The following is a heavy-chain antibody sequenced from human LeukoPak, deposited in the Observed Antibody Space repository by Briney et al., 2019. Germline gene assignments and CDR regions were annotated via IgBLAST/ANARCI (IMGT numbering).Heavy chain of an antibody. J-gene: IGHJ5*02. CDR1: GFTFSSYW. Sequence: GGSLRLSCAASGFTFSSYWMHWVRQPPGKGLVWVSRINSDGSTTNYADSVKGRFTISRDSAENTLYLQMSSLRVEDTAVYYCTRRVSATRWFDPWGQGTLVTVSS. CDR2: INSDGSTT. V-gene: IGHV3-74*01. D-gene: IGHD2-15*01. CDR3: TRRVSATRWFDP.